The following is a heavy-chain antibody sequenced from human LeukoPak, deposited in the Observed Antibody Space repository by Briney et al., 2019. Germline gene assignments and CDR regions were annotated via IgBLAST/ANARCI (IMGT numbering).Heavy chain of an antibody. CDR3: AKTNFDILTGYDYFDY. D-gene: IGHD3-9*01. V-gene: IGHV3-23*01. Sequence: GGTLRLSCAASGFTFSSYGMSWVRQAPGKGLEWVSAISGSGGSTYYADSVKGRFTISRDNSKNTLYLQMNSLRAEDTAVYYCAKTNFDILTGYDYFDYRGQGTLVTVSS. CDR2: ISGSGGST. J-gene: IGHJ4*02. CDR1: GFTFSSYG.